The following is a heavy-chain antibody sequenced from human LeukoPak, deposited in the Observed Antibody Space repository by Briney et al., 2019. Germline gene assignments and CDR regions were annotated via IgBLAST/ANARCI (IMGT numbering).Heavy chain of an antibody. V-gene: IGHV1-2*02. D-gene: IGHD3-9*01. CDR1: GYTFTNYY. Sequence: ASVNVSCKASGYTFTNYYMNWVLQAPGQGLEWMGWINPNSGCTNYAQKFQGRVTMTRDTSISTAYMELSRLRSDDTAVYYCARGHYDILTGYYGYWGQGTLVTVSS. CDR2: INPNSGCT. J-gene: IGHJ4*02. CDR3: ARGHYDILTGYYGY.